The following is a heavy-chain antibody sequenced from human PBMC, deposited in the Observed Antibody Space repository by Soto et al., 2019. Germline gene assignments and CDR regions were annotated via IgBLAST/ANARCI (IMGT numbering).Heavy chain of an antibody. CDR2: IKEDGSAK. V-gene: IGHV3-7*01. J-gene: IGHJ5*02. CDR3: ARDGHGYPA. D-gene: IGHD1-1*01. Sequence: PGGSLRLSCAASGFTFSRNWMSWVRQAPGKGLEWVANIKEDGSAKYYADAVKGRFTLSRDNVENSLYLQMNSLRAEDTAVYYCARDGHGYPAWGQGTLVTVSS. CDR1: GFTFSRNW.